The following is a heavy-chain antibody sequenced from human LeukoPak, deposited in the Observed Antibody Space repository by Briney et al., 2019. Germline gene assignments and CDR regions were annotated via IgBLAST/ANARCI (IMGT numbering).Heavy chain of an antibody. CDR1: GGSISSSSYY. CDR2: IYYSGST. V-gene: IGHV4-39*07. CDR3: ARGGQWELLYGWYFDL. J-gene: IGHJ2*01. D-gene: IGHD1-26*01. Sequence: SETLSLTCTVSGGSISSSSYYWGWIRQPPGKGLEWIGSIYYSGSTYYNPSLKSRVTISVDTSKNQFSLKLSSVTAADTAAYYCARGGQWELLYGWYFDLWGRGTLVTVSS.